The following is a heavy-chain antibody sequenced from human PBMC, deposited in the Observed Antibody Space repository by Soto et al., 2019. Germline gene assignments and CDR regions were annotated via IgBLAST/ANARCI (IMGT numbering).Heavy chain of an antibody. J-gene: IGHJ3*02. CDR1: GGSISSGGYY. CDR2: IYYSGST. V-gene: IGHV4-31*03. D-gene: IGHD3-9*01. Sequence: QVQLQESGPGLVKPSQTLSLTCTVSGGSISSGGYYWSWIRQHPGKGLEWIGYIYYSGSTYYNPSLTGRVTISVDTSKNQFSLKLSSVTAADTAVYYCASLPLRYFDWSYDAFDIWGQGTMVTVSS. CDR3: ASLPLRYFDWSYDAFDI.